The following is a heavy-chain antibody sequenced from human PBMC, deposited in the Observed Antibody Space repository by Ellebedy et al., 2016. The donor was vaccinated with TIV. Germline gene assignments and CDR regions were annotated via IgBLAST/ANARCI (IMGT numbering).Heavy chain of an antibody. J-gene: IGHJ4*02. D-gene: IGHD3-10*01. V-gene: IGHV1-69*13. CDR1: GYTFTSFG. CDR3: AADGEYYYGSGSYRFDY. Sequence: SVKVSCXASGYTFTSFGISWVRQAPGQGLEWMGGIIPIFGTANYAQKFQGRVTITADESTSTAYMELSSLRSEDTAVYYCAADGEYYYGSGSYRFDYWGQGTLVTVSS. CDR2: IIPIFGTA.